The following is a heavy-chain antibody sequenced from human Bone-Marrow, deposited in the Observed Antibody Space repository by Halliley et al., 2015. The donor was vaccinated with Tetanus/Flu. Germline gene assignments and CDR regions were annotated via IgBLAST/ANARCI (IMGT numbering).Heavy chain of an antibody. Sequence: TLSLTCTVSGDSISDGGLYWAWIRQHPGKGLEWIGYVHPSGNTYYNPSLKSRLSMSLDTSQNQFSLKVHSVTLADTAMYYCARVNTGSPYDPWGQGLLVAVSS. CDR3: ARVNTGSPYDP. CDR2: VHPSGNT. V-gene: IGHV4-31*03. J-gene: IGHJ5*02. CDR1: GDSISDGGLY. D-gene: IGHD3-10*01.